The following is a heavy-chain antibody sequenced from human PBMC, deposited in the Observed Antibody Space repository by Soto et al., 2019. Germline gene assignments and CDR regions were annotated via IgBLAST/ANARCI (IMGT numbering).Heavy chain of an antibody. J-gene: IGHJ6*02. D-gene: IGHD6-6*01. CDR2: INHSGST. Sequence: PSETLSLTCAVYGGSFSGYYWSWIRQPPGKGLEWIGEINHSGSTNYNPSLKSRVTISVDTSKNQFSLKLSSVTAADTAVYYCARARGAARPNYYYGMDVWGQGTTVTVSS. CDR1: GGSFSGYY. CDR3: ARARGAARPNYYYGMDV. V-gene: IGHV4-34*01.